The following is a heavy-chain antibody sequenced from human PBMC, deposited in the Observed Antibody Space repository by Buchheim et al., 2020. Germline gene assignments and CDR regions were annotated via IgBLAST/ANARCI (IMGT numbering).Heavy chain of an antibody. CDR3: AKAGGSSWYRWYFDL. V-gene: IGHV3-30*18. J-gene: IGHJ2*01. CDR2: ISYDGSNK. D-gene: IGHD6-13*01. CDR1: GFTFSSYG. Sequence: QVQLVESGGGVVQPGRSLRLSCAASGFTFSSYGMHWVRQAPGKGLEWVAFISYDGSNKYYADSVKGRFTISRDNSKNTMYLKMNSLRAEDTAVYYCAKAGGSSWYRWYFDLWGRGTL.